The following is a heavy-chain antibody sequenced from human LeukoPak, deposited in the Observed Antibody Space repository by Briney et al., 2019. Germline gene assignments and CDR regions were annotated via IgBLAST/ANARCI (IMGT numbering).Heavy chain of an antibody. Sequence: PSETLSLTCTVSGGSISSSSYYWGWIRQPPGKGLEWIGSIYHSGSTYYNPSLKSRVTISVDTSKNQFSLKLSSVTAADTAVYYCAREDITMVRGVKSRYMDVWGKGTTVTVSS. V-gene: IGHV4-39*07. D-gene: IGHD3-10*01. J-gene: IGHJ6*03. CDR3: AREDITMVRGVKSRYMDV. CDR2: IYHSGST. CDR1: GGSISSSSYY.